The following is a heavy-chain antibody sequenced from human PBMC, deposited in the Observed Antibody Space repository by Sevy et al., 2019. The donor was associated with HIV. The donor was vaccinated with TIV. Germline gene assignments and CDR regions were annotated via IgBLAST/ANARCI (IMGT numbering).Heavy chain of an antibody. J-gene: IGHJ4*02. CDR1: GFTFSSYS. Sequence: GGSLRLSCAASGFTFSSYSMNWVRQAPGKGLEWVSSISSSSSYIYYADSVKGRFTISRDNAKNSLYLQMNSLRAEDTAVYYCARDRAHDYGDYARWGGRDYFDYWGQGTLVTVSS. D-gene: IGHD4-17*01. V-gene: IGHV3-21*01. CDR3: ARDRAHDYGDYARWGGRDYFDY. CDR2: ISSSSSYI.